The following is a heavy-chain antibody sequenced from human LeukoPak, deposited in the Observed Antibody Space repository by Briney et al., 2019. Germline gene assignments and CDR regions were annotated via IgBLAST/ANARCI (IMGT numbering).Heavy chain of an antibody. CDR3: AKDFFGSGSSWYNYFDY. D-gene: IGHD6-13*01. V-gene: IGHV3-74*01. CDR2: INSDGSST. Sequence: GGSLRLSCAASGFTFSSYWMHWVRQAPGKGLVWVSRINSDGSSTSYADSVKGRFTISRDNAKDSLYLQMNSLRVEDTAVYYCAKDFFGSGSSWYNYFDYWGQGTLVTVSS. CDR1: GFTFSSYW. J-gene: IGHJ4*02.